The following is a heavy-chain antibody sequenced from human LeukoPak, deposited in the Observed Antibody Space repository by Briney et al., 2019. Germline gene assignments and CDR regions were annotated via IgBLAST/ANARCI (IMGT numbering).Heavy chain of an antibody. D-gene: IGHD3-22*01. CDR2: INHSGST. Sequence: GSLRLSCAASGFTFSSYSMNWVRQAPGKGLEWVGEINHSGSTNYNPSLKSRVTISVDTSKNQFSLKLSSVTAADTAVYYCARGRGSSGYYSTYWGQGTLVTVSS. CDR3: ARGRGSSGYYSTY. J-gene: IGHJ4*02. V-gene: IGHV4-34*01. CDR1: GFTFSSYS.